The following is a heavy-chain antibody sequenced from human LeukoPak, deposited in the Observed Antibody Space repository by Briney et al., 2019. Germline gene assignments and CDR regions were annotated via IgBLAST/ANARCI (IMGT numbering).Heavy chain of an antibody. V-gene: IGHV1-69*05. Sequence: SVKVSXKASGGTFSSYAISWVRQAPGQGLEWMGRIIPIFGTANYAQKFQGRVTITTDESTSTAYMELSSLRSEDTAVYYCARIRNGYCSGGSCYSDYWGQGTLVTVSS. CDR1: GGTFSSYA. CDR2: IIPIFGTA. CDR3: ARIRNGYCSGGSCYSDY. J-gene: IGHJ4*02. D-gene: IGHD2-15*01.